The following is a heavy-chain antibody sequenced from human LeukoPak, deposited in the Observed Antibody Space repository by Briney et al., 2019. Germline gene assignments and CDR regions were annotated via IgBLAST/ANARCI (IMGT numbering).Heavy chain of an antibody. CDR1: GFTFDDYG. Sequence: GGSLRLSCAASGFTFDDYGMSLVRQAPGKGLEWVSGINWNGGSTGYADSVKGRFTISRDNAKNSLYLQMNSLRAEDTALYYCARYFYYYDSSGYYGRYFDYWGQGTLVTVSS. J-gene: IGHJ4*02. V-gene: IGHV3-20*04. CDR3: ARYFYYYDSSGYYGRYFDY. D-gene: IGHD3-22*01. CDR2: INWNGGST.